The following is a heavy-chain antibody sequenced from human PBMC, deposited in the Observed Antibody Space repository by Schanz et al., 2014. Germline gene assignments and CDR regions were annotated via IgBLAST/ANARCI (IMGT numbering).Heavy chain of an antibody. J-gene: IGHJ4*02. CDR1: GFTFTTNA. CDR2: IRYDGTNK. D-gene: IGHD1-7*01. CDR3: ASGHWELRY. V-gene: IGHV3-30*02. Sequence: VQLVESGGGLVQPGGSLRLSCAASGFTFTTNAMSWVRQPPGKGLEWVAFIRYDGTNKYYADSVKGRFTISRDSSKNTLYLQMNSLRAEDTAVYYCASGHWELRYWGQGAVVIVSS.